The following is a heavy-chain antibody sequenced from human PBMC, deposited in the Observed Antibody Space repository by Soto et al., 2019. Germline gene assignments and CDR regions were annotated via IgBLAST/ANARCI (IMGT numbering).Heavy chain of an antibody. CDR2: ISGSGGST. CDR3: AKDRRGCSGGSCNDAFDI. CDR1: GFTFSSYA. D-gene: IGHD2-15*01. V-gene: IGHV3-23*01. J-gene: IGHJ3*02. Sequence: EVQLLESGGGLVQPGGSLRLSCAASGFTFSSYAMSWVRQAPGKGLEWVSAISGSGGSTYYADSVKGRFTISRDNSKNTLYLQMNSLRAEDTAVYYCAKDRRGCSGGSCNDAFDIWGQGTMVTVSS.